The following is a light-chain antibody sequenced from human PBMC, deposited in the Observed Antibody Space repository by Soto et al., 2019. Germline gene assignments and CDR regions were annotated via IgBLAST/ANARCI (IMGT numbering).Light chain of an antibody. J-gene: IGKJ3*01. CDR1: QSISTN. V-gene: IGKV3-15*01. CDR3: QQYDNWPLT. CDR2: GAS. Sequence: EVVMTQSPATLSVAPGERVTLSCGAGQSISTNLAWYQQKPGQAPNLLIYGASTRAAGVPARFSGSGSGTEFTLPISSLQSEDFAVYYCQQYDNWPLTFRPGTKLDVK.